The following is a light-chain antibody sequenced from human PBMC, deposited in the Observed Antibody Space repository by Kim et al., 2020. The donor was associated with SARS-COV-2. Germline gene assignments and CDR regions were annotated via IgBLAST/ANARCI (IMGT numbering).Light chain of an antibody. CDR1: QSVSSN. J-gene: IGKJ5*01. Sequence: SPGERATRSCRASQSVSSNLAWYQQKPGQAPGLLIYGASTRATGIPARVSGSGSGTEFTLTISSLQSEDFAVYYCQQYNNWPPITFGQGTRLEIK. V-gene: IGKV3-15*01. CDR2: GAS. CDR3: QQYNNWPPIT.